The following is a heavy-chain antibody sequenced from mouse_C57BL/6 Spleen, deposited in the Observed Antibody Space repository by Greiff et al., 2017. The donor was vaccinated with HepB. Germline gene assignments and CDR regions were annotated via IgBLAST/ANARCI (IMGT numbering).Heavy chain of an antibody. CDR1: GYAFSSSW. V-gene: IGHV1-82*01. D-gene: IGHD1-1*01. CDR2: IYPGDGDT. Sequence: VMLVESGPELVKPGASVKISCKASGYAFSSSWMNWVKQRPGKGLEWIGRIYPGDGDTNYNGKFKGKATLTADKSSSTAYMQLSSLTSEDSAVYFCARGEITTVVAPFDYWGQGTTLTVSS. CDR3: ARGEITTVVAPFDY. J-gene: IGHJ2*01.